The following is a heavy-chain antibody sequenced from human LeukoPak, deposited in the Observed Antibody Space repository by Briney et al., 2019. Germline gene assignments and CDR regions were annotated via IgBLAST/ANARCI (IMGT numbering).Heavy chain of an antibody. V-gene: IGHV4-59*08. CDR1: GGSISSYY. CDR3: ARQSRRYRYVEQYNWFAP. Sequence: PSETLSLTCTVSGGSISSYYWNWIRQPPGKGLEWIGYIDYSGSTNYNPSLKSRVTISVDTYKNQFSLKLSSVTAADTAVYYCARQSRRYRYVEQYNWFAPWGQGTLVTVSS. CDR2: IDYSGST. D-gene: IGHD5-18*01. J-gene: IGHJ5*02.